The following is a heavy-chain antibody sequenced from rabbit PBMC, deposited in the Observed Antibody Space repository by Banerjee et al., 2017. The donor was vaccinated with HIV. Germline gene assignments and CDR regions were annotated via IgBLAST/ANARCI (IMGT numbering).Heavy chain of an antibody. V-gene: IGHV1S40*01. Sequence: QALVEYGGDVVQHGGCLTLTCTAAGFSSNNKYVMSWVRQAPGEGLEWIACINSITGNTVYARWANGPFTISTTSSTTVTLQMTRLTASCTATFFCARYLAAVIGWNFHLWGPGTLVTFS. CDR3: ARYLAAVIGWNFHL. CDR1: GFSSNNKYV. D-gene: IGHD1-1*01. CDR2: INSITGNT. J-gene: IGHJ4*01.